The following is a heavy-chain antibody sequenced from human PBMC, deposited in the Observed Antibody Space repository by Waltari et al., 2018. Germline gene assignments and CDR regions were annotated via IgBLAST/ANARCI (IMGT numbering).Heavy chain of an antibody. J-gene: IGHJ3*02. Sequence: QLQLQESGPGLVKPSETLSLTCTVSGGSISSSSYYWGWLRQPPGKGLEWIGSIYYSGSTYYNPSLKSRVTISVDTSKNQFSLKLSSVTAADTAVYYCARHLGSLWFGELLLDAFDIWGQGTMVTVSS. CDR3: ARHLGSLWFGELLLDAFDI. V-gene: IGHV4-39*01. CDR1: GGSISSSSYY. D-gene: IGHD3-10*01. CDR2: IYYSGST.